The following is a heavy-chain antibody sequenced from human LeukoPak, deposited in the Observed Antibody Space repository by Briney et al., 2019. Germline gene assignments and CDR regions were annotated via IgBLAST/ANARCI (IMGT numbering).Heavy chain of an antibody. CDR1: GGSISSHY. D-gene: IGHD6-13*01. J-gene: IGHJ3*02. V-gene: IGHV4-59*11. CDR2: IYYSGST. Sequence: SETLSLTCTVSGGSISSHYWSWIRQPPGKGLEWIGYIYYSGSTNYNPSLNTRVTLSVDTSKNQFSLKMSSVPAAETAVYYCARVDRGARGYSSSWDDAFDIWGQGTMVTVSS. CDR3: ARVDRGARGYSSSWDDAFDI.